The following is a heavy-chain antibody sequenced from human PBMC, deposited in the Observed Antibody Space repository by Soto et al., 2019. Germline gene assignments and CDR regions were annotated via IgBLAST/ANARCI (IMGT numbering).Heavy chain of an antibody. J-gene: IGHJ4*02. D-gene: IGHD3-16*01. CDR2: IHDSGST. V-gene: IGHV4-61*08. Sequence: SETLSLTCTVSGASVRSGGYYWSWIRQPPGKGLEWIGYIHDSGSTHYNPSLKSRITISVDTSKNQFSLKLSSVTAADTAVYYCARWGSPTVPNLAYWGKGTLVTVSS. CDR3: ARWGSPTVPNLAY. CDR1: GASVRSGGYY.